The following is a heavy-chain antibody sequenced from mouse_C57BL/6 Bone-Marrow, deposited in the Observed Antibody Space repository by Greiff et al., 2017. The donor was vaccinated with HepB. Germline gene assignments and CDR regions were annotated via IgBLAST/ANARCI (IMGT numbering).Heavy chain of an antibody. CDR1: GYAFSSSW. CDR3: ARVYYGSSSY. Sequence: QVQLQQSGPELVKPGASVKISCTASGYAFSSSWMNWVKQRPGTGLEWIGRIYPGDGDTNYNGKFKGKATLTADKSSSTAYMQLSSLTSEDSAVYLCARVYYGSSSYWGQGTLVTVSA. J-gene: IGHJ3*01. D-gene: IGHD1-1*01. CDR2: IYPGDGDT. V-gene: IGHV1-82*01.